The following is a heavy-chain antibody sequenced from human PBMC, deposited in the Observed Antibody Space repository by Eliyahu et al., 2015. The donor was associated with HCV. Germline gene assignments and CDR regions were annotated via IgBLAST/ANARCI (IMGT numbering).Heavy chain of an antibody. V-gene: IGHV3-48*01. CDR3: ARDLDYYDSSGSLKGVD. Sequence: EVQLVESGGGLVQPGGSLRLSCAAXGFTFXSXSMNWVRQAPGKGLEWVSYISSSSSTIYYADSVKGRFTISRDNAKNSLYLQMNSLRAEDTAVYYCARDLDYYDSSGSLKGVDWGQGTLVTVSS. J-gene: IGHJ4*02. D-gene: IGHD3-22*01. CDR1: GFTFXSXS. CDR2: ISSSSSTI.